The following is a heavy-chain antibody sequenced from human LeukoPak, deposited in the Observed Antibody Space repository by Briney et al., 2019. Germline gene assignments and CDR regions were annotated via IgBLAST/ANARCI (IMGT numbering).Heavy chain of an antibody. CDR2: ISAYNGNT. Sequence: GASVKVSCKASGYTFTNHGISWVRQAPGQGLEWMGWISAYNGNTNYAQKFQGRVTMTTDTSTSTAYMELSSLRSDDTAVYYCARSYRNWDYWGQGTLVSVSS. D-gene: IGHD3-16*02. V-gene: IGHV1-18*01. CDR3: ARSYRNWDY. J-gene: IGHJ4*02. CDR1: GYTFTNHG.